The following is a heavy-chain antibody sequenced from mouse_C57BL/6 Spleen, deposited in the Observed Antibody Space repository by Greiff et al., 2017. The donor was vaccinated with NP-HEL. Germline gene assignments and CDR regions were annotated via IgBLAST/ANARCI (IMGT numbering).Heavy chain of an antibody. D-gene: IGHD2-9*01. CDR3: ARPTMVTTTGYYFDY. J-gene: IGHJ2*01. CDR1: GYTFTDYN. CDR2: INPNNGGT. V-gene: IGHV1-18*01. Sequence: EVKLQQSGPELVKPGASVKIPCKASGYTFTDYNMDWVKQSHGKSLEWIGDINPNNGGTIYNQKFKGKATLTVDKSSSTAYMELRSLTSEDTAVYYCARPTMVTTTGYYFDYWGQGTTLTVSS.